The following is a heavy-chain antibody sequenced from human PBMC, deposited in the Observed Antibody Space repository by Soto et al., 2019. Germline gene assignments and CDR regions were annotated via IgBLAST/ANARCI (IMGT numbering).Heavy chain of an antibody. CDR2: ISSRSDTL. D-gene: IGHD2-15*01. CDR3: ARDWDIVILSVPIPNYNYGMDV. CDR1: GFNFRLYE. J-gene: IGHJ6*02. V-gene: IGHV3-48*03. Sequence: PGGSLRLSCQASGFNFRLYEMHWVRKAPGKGLEWVSYISSRSDTLYYADSVKGRFTISRDNAKNSVYLQVNNLRDEDTAVYYCARDWDIVILSVPIPNYNYGMDVWGQGTTVTVSS.